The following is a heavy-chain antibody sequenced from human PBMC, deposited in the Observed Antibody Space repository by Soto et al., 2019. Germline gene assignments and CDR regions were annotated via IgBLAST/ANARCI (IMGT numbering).Heavy chain of an antibody. CDR3: ARVGTVTTLRFADV. Sequence: QVQLQESGPRLLKPSETLSLTCTVSGGSIGSYFWSWIRQPPGKGLEWIGYIYYTGSTNYNLSLKSRLTISVDTSKNQFSLKLTSVTAADTAVYYCARVGTVTTLRFADVW. V-gene: IGHV4-59*01. D-gene: IGHD4-17*01. CDR1: GGSIGSYF. J-gene: IGHJ6*01. CDR2: IYYTGST.